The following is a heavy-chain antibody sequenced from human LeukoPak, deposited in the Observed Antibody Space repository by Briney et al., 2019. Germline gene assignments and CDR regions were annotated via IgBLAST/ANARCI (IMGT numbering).Heavy chain of an antibody. CDR3: ARETHEYSSSYTDYSDY. D-gene: IGHD6-6*01. V-gene: IGHV4-30-4*08. Sequence: SQTLSLTCTVSGGSISSGDYYWSWIRQPPGEGLEWIGYIYYSGSTYYNPSLKSRVTISVDTSKNQFSLKLSSVTAADTAVYYCARETHEYSSSYTDYSDYWGQGTLATVSS. CDR2: IYYSGST. J-gene: IGHJ4*02. CDR1: GGSISSGDYY.